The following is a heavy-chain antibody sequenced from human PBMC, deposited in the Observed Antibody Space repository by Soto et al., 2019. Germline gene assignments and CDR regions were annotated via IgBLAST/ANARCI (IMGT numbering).Heavy chain of an antibody. D-gene: IGHD2-8*02. CDR1: GFSFDDYA. Sequence: EVQVVESGGGLVQPGRSLRLSCAASGFSFDDYAMHWVRQAPGKGLEWVSGISWNSGTIGYADSVKGRFTISRENAQNYLYLQMNSLRAEDTALYYCATSTGGTANGMGVWGQGTTVTVSS. CDR2: ISWNSGTI. V-gene: IGHV3-9*01. CDR3: ATSTGGTANGMGV. J-gene: IGHJ6*02.